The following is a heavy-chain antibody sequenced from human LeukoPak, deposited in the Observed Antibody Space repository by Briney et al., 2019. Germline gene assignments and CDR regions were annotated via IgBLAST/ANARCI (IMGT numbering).Heavy chain of an antibody. Sequence: GGSLRLSCAASGFTFSSYAMSWVRQAPGKGLEWVSAISGSGGSTYYADSVKGRFTISRDNSKNTLYLQMNSLRAEDTAVYYCAIPRDFYYYGSGSYFVDAFDIWGQGTMVTVSS. CDR3: AIPRDFYYYGSGSYFVDAFDI. V-gene: IGHV3-23*01. J-gene: IGHJ3*02. CDR1: GFTFSSYA. D-gene: IGHD3-10*01. CDR2: ISGSGGST.